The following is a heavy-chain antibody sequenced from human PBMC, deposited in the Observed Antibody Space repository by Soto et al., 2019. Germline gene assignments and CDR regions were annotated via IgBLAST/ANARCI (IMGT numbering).Heavy chain of an antibody. CDR3: ARGSCSGGSCHQGTGFDL. V-gene: IGHV3-33*01. Sequence: QVQLVESGGGVVQPGRSLRLSCAASGFTFSSYGMHWVRQAPGKGLEWVAVIWYDGSNKYYADSVKGRFTISRDNSKNTLYLQMNSLRAEDTAVYYWARGSCSGGSCHQGTGFDLWGRGTLVTVSS. J-gene: IGHJ2*01. CDR2: IWYDGSNK. D-gene: IGHD2-15*01. CDR1: GFTFSSYG.